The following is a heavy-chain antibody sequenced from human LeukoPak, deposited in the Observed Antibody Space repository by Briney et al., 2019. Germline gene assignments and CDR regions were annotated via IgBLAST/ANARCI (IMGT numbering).Heavy chain of an antibody. V-gene: IGHV1-18*01. J-gene: IGHJ3*01. Sequence: ASVKVSCKASAYTFTDYAINWVRQAPGQRPEWMGWFSTYNGDTKYAQKLKGRLTLTADTLKTTAYMELRTLISDDTATYYCAIGQGVITWGGADVYDVWGQGTTVIVS. CDR1: AYTFTDYA. CDR3: AIGQGVITWGGADVYDV. CDR2: FSTYNGDT. D-gene: IGHD3-16*01.